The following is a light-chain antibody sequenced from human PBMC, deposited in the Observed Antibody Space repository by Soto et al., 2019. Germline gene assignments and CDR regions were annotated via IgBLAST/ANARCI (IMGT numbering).Light chain of an antibody. CDR2: DAS. V-gene: IGKV1-33*01. CDR1: QDISNY. CDR3: QQYDNQLT. J-gene: IGKJ4*01. Sequence: DIQMTQSPSSLSASVGDRVTITCQASQDISNYLNWYQQKPGKAPKLLIYDASNLETGVPSRFSGSGSGTDFTFTISSLHPEDIATYYCQQYDNQLTFGGGTKVEIK.